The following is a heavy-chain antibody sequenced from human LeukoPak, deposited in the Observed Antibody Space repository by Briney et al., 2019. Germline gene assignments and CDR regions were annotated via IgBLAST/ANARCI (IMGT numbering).Heavy chain of an antibody. J-gene: IGHJ4*02. V-gene: IGHV3-74*01. CDR2: INSDGSNK. CDR3: IRDSSSSFDY. Sequence: GGSLRLSCAASGFTFTTYWIHWVRQAPGKGLVWVSLINSDGSNKCYADSVKGRFTISRDNAKNMVYLQRNSLRAEDTAVYYCIRDSSSSFDYWGQGKLVTVSS. CDR1: GFTFTTYW. D-gene: IGHD6-13*01.